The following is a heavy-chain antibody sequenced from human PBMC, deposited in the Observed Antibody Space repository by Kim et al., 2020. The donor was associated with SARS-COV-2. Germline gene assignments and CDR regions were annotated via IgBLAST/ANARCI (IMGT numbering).Heavy chain of an antibody. Sequence: KSRVTISVDTSKNQFSLKLSSVTAADTAVYYCARGPGIAVAGTPYGMDVWGQGTTVTVSS. V-gene: IGHV4-34*01. D-gene: IGHD6-19*01. J-gene: IGHJ6*02. CDR3: ARGPGIAVAGTPYGMDV.